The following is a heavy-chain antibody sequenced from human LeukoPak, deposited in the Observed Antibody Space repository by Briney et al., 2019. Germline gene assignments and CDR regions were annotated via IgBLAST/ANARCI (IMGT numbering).Heavy chain of an antibody. V-gene: IGHV3-23*01. J-gene: IGHJ4*02. CDR2: ISGSGTNT. Sequence: PGGSLRLSCAASGFTFSTFAMSWVRQAPGKGLEWVSAISGSGTNTYYADSVKGRFTISRDNSKNTLYLQMNSLRTEDTAVYYCAKDPIKNYYDSSGYYAYWGQGTLVTVSS. CDR3: AKDPIKNYYDSSGYYAY. CDR1: GFTFSTFA. D-gene: IGHD3-22*01.